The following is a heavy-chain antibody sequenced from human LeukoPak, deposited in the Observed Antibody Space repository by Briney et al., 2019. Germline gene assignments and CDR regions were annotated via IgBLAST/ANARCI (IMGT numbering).Heavy chain of an antibody. CDR1: GFTFSNFW. V-gene: IGHV3-7*01. CDR2: IKQDGSEK. J-gene: IGHJ4*02. D-gene: IGHD3-10*01. CDR3: ATNVGYGSGNGGGN. Sequence: GGSLRLSCIGSGFTFSNFWMSWVRQAPGKGLEWVANIKQDGSEKFYVDSVKGRFTISRDNAKNTLYLQMNDLRAAVSAEYYCATNVGYGSGNGGGNWGQGTVVIVSS.